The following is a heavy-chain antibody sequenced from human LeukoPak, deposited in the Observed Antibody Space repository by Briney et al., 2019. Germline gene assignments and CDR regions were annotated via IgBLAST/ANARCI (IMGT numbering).Heavy chain of an antibody. CDR2: ISSSSSYI. V-gene: IGHV3-21*01. Sequence: GGSLRLSCAASGFTFSSYSMNWVRQAPGKGLEWVSSISSSSSYIYYADSVKGRFTISRDNAKNSLYLQMNSLRVEDTAVYYCAKDPSGDYYYYYMDVWGKGTTVTISS. CDR1: GFTFSSYS. CDR3: AKDPSGDYYYYYMDV. J-gene: IGHJ6*03. D-gene: IGHD6-19*01.